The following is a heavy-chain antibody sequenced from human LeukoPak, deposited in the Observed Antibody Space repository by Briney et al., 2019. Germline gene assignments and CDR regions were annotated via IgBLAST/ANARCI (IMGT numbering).Heavy chain of an antibody. V-gene: IGHV1-18*01. D-gene: IGHD2-15*01. CDR3: ARDGSPVVVVADYMDV. CDR2: ISAYNGNT. Sequence: ASVKVSCKASGYTFTSYGISWVRQAPGQGLEWMGWISAYNGNTNYAQKLQGRVTMTTDTSTSTAYMELRSLRSDDTAVYYCARDGSPVVVVADYMDVWGKGTTVTVSS. CDR1: GYTFTSYG. J-gene: IGHJ6*03.